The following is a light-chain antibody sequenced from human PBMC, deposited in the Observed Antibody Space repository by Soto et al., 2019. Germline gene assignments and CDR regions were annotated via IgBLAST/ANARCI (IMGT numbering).Light chain of an antibody. V-gene: IGKV1-27*01. Sequence: DIQMTQSPSSLSASVGDRVTITCRASKGISNYLAWYQQKPGKVPKLLIYAASTLQSGVPSRFSGSGSGTDFTLTISSLQPDDVATYYYQKYNSALWTFGQGTKVEIK. CDR3: QKYNSALWT. CDR1: KGISNY. J-gene: IGKJ1*01. CDR2: AAS.